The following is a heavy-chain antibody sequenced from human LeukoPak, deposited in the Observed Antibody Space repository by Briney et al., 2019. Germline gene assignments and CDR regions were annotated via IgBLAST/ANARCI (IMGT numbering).Heavy chain of an antibody. Sequence: PSETLSLTCTVSGGSISSYYWSWIRHPPGTGLEWIGYIYYSGSTNYNPSLKSRVTISVDTSKNQFSLKLSSVTAADTAVYYCARLWDYYDSSGYSGLFDYWGQGTLVTVSS. CDR3: ARLWDYYDSSGYSGLFDY. J-gene: IGHJ4*02. CDR2: IYYSGST. CDR1: GGSISSYY. V-gene: IGHV4-59*08. D-gene: IGHD3-22*01.